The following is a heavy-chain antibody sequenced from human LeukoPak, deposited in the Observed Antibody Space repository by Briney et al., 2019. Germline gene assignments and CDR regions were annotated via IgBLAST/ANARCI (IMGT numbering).Heavy chain of an antibody. J-gene: IGHJ4*02. D-gene: IGHD3-10*01. CDR2: ISAYNGNT. CDR3: ARVRYGSGSYYPDY. CDR1: GYTFTAYY. V-gene: IGHV1-18*01. Sequence: ASVKVSCKATGYTFTAYYMHWVRQAPGQGLEWMGWISAYNGNTNYAQKLQGRVTMTTDTSTSTAYMELRSLRSDDTAVYYCARVRYGSGSYYPDYWGQGTLVTVSS.